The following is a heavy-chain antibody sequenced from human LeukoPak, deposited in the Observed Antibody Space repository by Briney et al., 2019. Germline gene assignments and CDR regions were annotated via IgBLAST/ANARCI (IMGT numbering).Heavy chain of an antibody. CDR2: IWYDGSNK. D-gene: IGHD2-15*01. Sequence: GGSLRLSCAASGFTFSSYGMHWVRQAPGKGLGWVAVIWYDGSNKYYADSVKGRFTISRDNSKNTLYLQMNSLRAEDTAVYYCARPDFYCSGGSCYSDYYYYYGMDVWGQGTTVTVSS. CDR1: GFTFSSYG. J-gene: IGHJ6*02. CDR3: ARPDFYCSGGSCYSDYYYYYGMDV. V-gene: IGHV3-33*01.